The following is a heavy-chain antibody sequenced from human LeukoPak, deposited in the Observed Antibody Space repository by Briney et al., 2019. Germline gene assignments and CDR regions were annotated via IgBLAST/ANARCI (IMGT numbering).Heavy chain of an antibody. CDR3: ARGLAVAATINFAS. J-gene: IGHJ1*01. CDR1: GGTFSSFD. D-gene: IGHD6-19*01. Sequence: SVMVSCKASGGTFSSFDVSWVRQAPGPGLEWMGRIIPILGITNYAQKYQGRVRMTADRSTSTAYMELSSLRSVDTAVYYCARGLAVAATINFASWGQGTLVTVSS. V-gene: IGHV1-69*04. CDR2: IIPILGIT.